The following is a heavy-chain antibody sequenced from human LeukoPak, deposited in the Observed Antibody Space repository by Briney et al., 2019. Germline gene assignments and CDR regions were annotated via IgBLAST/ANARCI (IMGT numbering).Heavy chain of an antibody. J-gene: IGHJ2*01. CDR2: IYHSGST. D-gene: IGHD6-13*01. Sequence: SETLSLTCTVSGYSISSGYYWGWIRQPPGKGLEWIGSIYHSGSTYYNPSLKSRVTMSVDTSKNQFSLKLNSMTAADTAVYYCARVSSSWYQDWYFDLWGRGTLVTVSS. CDR3: ARVSSSWYQDWYFDL. V-gene: IGHV4-38-2*02. CDR1: GYSISSGYY.